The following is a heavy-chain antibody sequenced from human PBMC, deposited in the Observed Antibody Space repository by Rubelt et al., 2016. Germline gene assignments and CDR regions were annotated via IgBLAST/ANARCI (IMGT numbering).Heavy chain of an antibody. CDR3: ARDPYGDRHHDY. Sequence: QVQLVQSGAEVKKPGASVKVSCKASGYTFTSYGISWVRQAPGQGLEWMGWISAYNGNTNSAQKFTGTVTLTTDTSTSTAYRELRSLRSDDTAVYYGARDPYGDRHHDYWGQGTLVTVSS. V-gene: IGHV1-18*01. CDR2: ISAYNGNT. CDR1: GYTFTSYG. D-gene: IGHD4-17*01. J-gene: IGHJ4*02.